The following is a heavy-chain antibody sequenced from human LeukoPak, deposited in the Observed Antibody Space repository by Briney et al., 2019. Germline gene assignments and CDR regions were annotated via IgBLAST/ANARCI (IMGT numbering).Heavy chain of an antibody. Sequence: GGSLRLSCAASGFTFSSYAMSWVRQAPGKGLEWVAVISYDGSNKYYADSVKGRFTISRDNSKNTLYLQMNSLRAEDTAVYYCARETYDFWSGYYYYYYYGMDVWGQGTTVTVSS. CDR3: ARETYDFWSGYYYYYYYGMDV. J-gene: IGHJ6*02. CDR2: ISYDGSNK. CDR1: GFTFSSYA. V-gene: IGHV3-30*04. D-gene: IGHD3-3*01.